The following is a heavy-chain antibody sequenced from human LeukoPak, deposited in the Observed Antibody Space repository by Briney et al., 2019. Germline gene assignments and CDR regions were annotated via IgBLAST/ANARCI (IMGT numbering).Heavy chain of an antibody. D-gene: IGHD6-13*01. Sequence: SETLSLTCAVYGGSFSGYYWSWIRQPPGKGLEWIGEINHSGSTNYNPSLKSRVTISVDTSKNQFSLKQSSVTAADTAVYYCARGYSRMYYFDYWGQGTLVTVSS. CDR1: GGSFSGYY. CDR3: ARGYSRMYYFDY. CDR2: INHSGST. V-gene: IGHV4-34*01. J-gene: IGHJ4*02.